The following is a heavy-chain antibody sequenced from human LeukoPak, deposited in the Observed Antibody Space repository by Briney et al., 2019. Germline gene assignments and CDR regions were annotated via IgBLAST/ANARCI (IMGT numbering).Heavy chain of an antibody. Sequence: SETLSLTCTVSGGSISSYYWSWIRQPPGKGLEWIGYIYSSGGTNYNPSLKSRVTISVDTSKNQFSLKLSSVTAADTAVYDCARAGSWPSFGGSLWSYDFDYWGQGTLVTVSS. J-gene: IGHJ4*02. CDR1: GGSISSYY. D-gene: IGHD1-26*01. CDR3: ARAGSWPSFGGSLWSYDFDY. CDR2: IYSSGGT. V-gene: IGHV4-59*01.